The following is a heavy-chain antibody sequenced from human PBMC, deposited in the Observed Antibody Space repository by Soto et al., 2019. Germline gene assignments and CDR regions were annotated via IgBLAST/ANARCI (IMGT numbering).Heavy chain of an antibody. CDR3: AKGDNLGPKTGYAFDP. D-gene: IGHD5-12*01. Sequence: QTLSVTWAISGDSVSSNTASCNWIRHSPSRGLEWLGRTYFRSKWYNDCAVSVKSRIIINPDTSNNQFSLQRNSVTPEDTAVYFCAKGDNLGPKTGYAFDPWGQGIMVTVYS. J-gene: IGHJ5*02. V-gene: IGHV6-1*01. CDR2: TYFRSKWYN. CDR1: GDSVSSNTAS.